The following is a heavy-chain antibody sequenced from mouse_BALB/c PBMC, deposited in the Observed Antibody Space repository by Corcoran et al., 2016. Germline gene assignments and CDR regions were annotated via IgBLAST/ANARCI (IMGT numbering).Heavy chain of an antibody. Sequence: EVLLQQSGPELVQPGASVKIPCKASGYTFTDYNMDWVKQSHGKSLEWIGDINPNNGGTIYNQKFKGKATLTVDKSSSTAYMELRSLTSEDTAVYYCARKDGYSYYFDYWGQGTTLTVSS. V-gene: IGHV1-18*01. CDR3: ARKDGYSYYFDY. D-gene: IGHD1-2*01. J-gene: IGHJ2*01. CDR1: GYTFTDYN. CDR2: INPNNGGT.